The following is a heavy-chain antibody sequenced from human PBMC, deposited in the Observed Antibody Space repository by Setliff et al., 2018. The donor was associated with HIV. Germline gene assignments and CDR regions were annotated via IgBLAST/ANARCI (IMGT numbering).Heavy chain of an antibody. CDR2: MTNNGGTT. V-gene: IGHV3-23*01. CDR3: AKNLYRSPWSPLDY. CDR1: GFTFSSNA. J-gene: IGHJ4*02. D-gene: IGHD6-19*01. Sequence: GSLRLSCAASGFTFSSNAMSWVRQAPGKGLEWVSGMTNNGGTTYYAESVKGRFTISRDSSRDTLYLQMNSLRVEDTALYYCAKNLYRSPWSPLDYWGQGTLVTVSS.